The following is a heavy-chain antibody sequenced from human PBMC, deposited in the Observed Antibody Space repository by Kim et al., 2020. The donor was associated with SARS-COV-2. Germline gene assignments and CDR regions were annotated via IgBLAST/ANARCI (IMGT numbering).Heavy chain of an antibody. V-gene: IGHV3-15*01. J-gene: IGHJ4*02. Sequence: GGSLRLSCAASGFTFTNAWMSWVRQAPGKGLEWVGHIKSKTDGGTTAYAAPVKGRFTISRDDSKNTLYLQMNSLKTEDTAVYYCRRLIYGYFDYWGQGTL. D-gene: IGHD3-16*01. CDR1: GFTFTNAW. CDR3: RRLIYGYFDY. CDR2: IKSKTDGGTT.